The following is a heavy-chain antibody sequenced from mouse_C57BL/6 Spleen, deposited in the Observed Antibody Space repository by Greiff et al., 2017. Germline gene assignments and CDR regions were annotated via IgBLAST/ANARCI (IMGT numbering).Heavy chain of an antibody. D-gene: IGHD1-1*01. Sequence: EVQLVESGPGLVKPSQSLSFTCSVSGYSITSGYYWNWIRQFPGNKLEWMDYISYDGSNNYNPSLHNQSSITRDTSTKQFILKLNSVTTEDTATYDCARNHGSTYCYFYVWGTLTTVTVSS. CDR2: ISYDGSN. CDR1: GYSITSGYY. V-gene: IGHV3-6*01. CDR3: ARNHGSTYCYFYV. J-gene: IGHJ1*03.